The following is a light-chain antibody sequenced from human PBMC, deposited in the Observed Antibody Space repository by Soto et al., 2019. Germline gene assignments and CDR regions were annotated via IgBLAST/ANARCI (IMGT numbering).Light chain of an antibody. CDR3: QQYVSSFFT. J-gene: IGKJ4*01. CDR2: GAS. Sequence: IVMTQSPATLSVSPGQRATLSCRASLSVSSNLAWYQHKPGQAPRLLIYGASTRATGIPARFSGSGSGTEFTLTINSLQSEDFAEYFCQQYVSSFFTFGGGTTVEIK. CDR1: LSVSSN. V-gene: IGKV3-15*01.